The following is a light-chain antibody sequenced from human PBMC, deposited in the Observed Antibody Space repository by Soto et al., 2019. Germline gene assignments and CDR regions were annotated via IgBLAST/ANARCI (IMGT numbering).Light chain of an antibody. CDR1: SSDIGFSNY. Sequence: QSALTQPASVSGSPGQSITISCTGTSSDIGFSNYVFWYQQHPGKAPKLMISEVSNRPSGVSYRFSGSKSGNTASLTISGLQAEDEADYYCSSFTSSDTDVFGTGTKVTV. CDR2: EVS. V-gene: IGLV2-14*01. CDR3: SSFTSSDTDV. J-gene: IGLJ1*01.